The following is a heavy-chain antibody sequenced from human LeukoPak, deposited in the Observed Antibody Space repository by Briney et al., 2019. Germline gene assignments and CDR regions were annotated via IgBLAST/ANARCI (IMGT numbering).Heavy chain of an antibody. CDR3: ASGVRGHFDY. CDR2: IYHSGST. Sequence: SETLSLTCTVSGYSISSGYYWGWIRQPPGKGLEWIGSIYHSGSTYYNPSLKSRVTISVDTSKNQFSLKLSSVTVADTAVYYCASGVRGHFDYWGQGTLVTVSS. CDR1: GYSISSGYY. J-gene: IGHJ4*02. V-gene: IGHV4-38-2*02. D-gene: IGHD3-10*01.